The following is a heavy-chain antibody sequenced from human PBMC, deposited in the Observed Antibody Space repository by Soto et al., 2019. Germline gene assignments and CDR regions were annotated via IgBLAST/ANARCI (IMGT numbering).Heavy chain of an antibody. V-gene: IGHV1-3*01. J-gene: IGHJ4*02. CDR3: ARVSGWYYFDY. CDR1: GYTFTSYA. Sequence: QVQLVQSGAEVQKPGASVKVSCKASGYTFTSYAMHWVRQAPGQRLEWMGWINAGNGNTKYSQKFQGRVTITRDTSASTAYMDLSSLRSEATAVYSCARVSGWYYFDYWGQGTLVTVS. D-gene: IGHD6-19*01. CDR2: INAGNGNT.